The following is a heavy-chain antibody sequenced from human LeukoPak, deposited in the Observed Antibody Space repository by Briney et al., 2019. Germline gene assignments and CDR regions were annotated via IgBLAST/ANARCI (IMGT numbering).Heavy chain of an antibody. J-gene: IGHJ4*02. CDR1: GFTFSSYS. D-gene: IGHD7-27*01. CDR3: ATPPDWGLDY. CDR2: ISSSSSYI. V-gene: IGHV3-21*01. Sequence: GGSLRLSCAASGFTFSSYSMNWVRQAPGKGLEWVSSISSSSSYIYYADSVKGRFTISRDNAKNSLYLQMSSLRAEDTAVYYCATPPDWGLDYWGQGTLVTVSS.